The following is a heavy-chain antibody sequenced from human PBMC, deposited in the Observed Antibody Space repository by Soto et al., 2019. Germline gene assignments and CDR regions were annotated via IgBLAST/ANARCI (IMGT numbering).Heavy chain of an antibody. D-gene: IGHD5-12*01. J-gene: IGHJ4*02. CDR3: AGYDLRFFDY. Sequence: ASVKVSCKASGYTFTSYYMHWVRQAPGQGLEWMGMIIPIFGTANYAQKFQGRVTITADESTSTAYMELSSLRSEDTAVYYCAGYDLRFFDYWGQGTLVTVSS. V-gene: IGHV1-69*13. CDR1: GYTFTSYY. CDR2: IIPIFGTA.